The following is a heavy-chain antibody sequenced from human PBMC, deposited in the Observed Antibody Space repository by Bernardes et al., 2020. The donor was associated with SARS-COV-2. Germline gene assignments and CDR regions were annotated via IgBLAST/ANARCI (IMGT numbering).Heavy chain of an antibody. V-gene: IGHV3-7*03. CDR3: ARSAGMDV. J-gene: IGHJ6*02. CDR1: GFTFSSYS. Sequence: GGSLRLSCAASGFTFSSYSMNWVRQAPGKGLEWVSYIKRDGSETYYVDSVKGRFTISRDNAKNLVFLQMNSLRAEDTAVFYCARSAGMDVWGQGTMVTVSS. CDR2: IKRDGSET.